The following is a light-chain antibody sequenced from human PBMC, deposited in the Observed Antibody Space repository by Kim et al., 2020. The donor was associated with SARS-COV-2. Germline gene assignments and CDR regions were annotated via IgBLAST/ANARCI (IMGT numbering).Light chain of an antibody. CDR3: QKNKSVPFT. V-gene: IGKV1-27*01. J-gene: IGKJ3*01. CDR2: GAS. Sequence: EIQMTQSPSSLSASVGDRVTITCRASQDISNYLAWYQQKPGKVPQLLIFGASTLQSAVPSRFSGSGSGTDFTLTISSLRPEDVATNYCQKNKSVPFTLGAGTKVGTK. CDR1: QDISNY.